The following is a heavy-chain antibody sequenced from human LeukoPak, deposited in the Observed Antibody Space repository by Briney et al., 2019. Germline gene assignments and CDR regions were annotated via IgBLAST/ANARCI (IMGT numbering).Heavy chain of an antibody. CDR1: GYTFTGYY. Sequence: ASVKVSCKASGYTFTGYYMHWVRQAPGQGLEWMGWINPNSGGTNYAQKFQGRVTMTRDTSISTAYMELSRLRSDDTAVYYCARDQNYDILTGFGWFDPWGQGTLVTVSS. D-gene: IGHD3-9*01. CDR3: ARDQNYDILTGFGWFDP. V-gene: IGHV1-2*02. CDR2: INPNSGGT. J-gene: IGHJ5*02.